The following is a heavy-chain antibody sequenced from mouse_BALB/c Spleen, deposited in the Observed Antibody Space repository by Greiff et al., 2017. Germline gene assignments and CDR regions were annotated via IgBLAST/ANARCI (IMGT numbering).Heavy chain of an antibody. V-gene: IGHV3-2*02. Sequence: DVQLQESGPGLVKPSQSLSLTCTVTGYSITSDYAWNWIRQFPGNKLEWMGYISYSGSTSYNPSLKSRISITRDTSKNQFFLQLNSVTTEDTATYYCARSLTATDAMDYWGQGTSVTVSS. D-gene: IGHD1-2*01. J-gene: IGHJ4*01. CDR1: GYSITSDYA. CDR2: ISYSGST. CDR3: ARSLTATDAMDY.